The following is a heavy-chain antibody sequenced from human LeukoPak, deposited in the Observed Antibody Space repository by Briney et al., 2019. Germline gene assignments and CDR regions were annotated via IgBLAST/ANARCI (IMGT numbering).Heavy chain of an antibody. CDR2: IKQDGSEK. V-gene: IGHV3-7*01. CDR3: ARDGYSGYDSTDY. CDR1: GFTFRRYW. Sequence: WGSLRLSCAASGFTFRRYWMSWVRQAPGKELEWVANIKQDGSEKYYVDSVKGRFTISRDNAKNSLYLQMNSLRAEDTAVYYCARDGYSGYDSTDYWGQGTLVTVSS. J-gene: IGHJ4*02. D-gene: IGHD5-12*01.